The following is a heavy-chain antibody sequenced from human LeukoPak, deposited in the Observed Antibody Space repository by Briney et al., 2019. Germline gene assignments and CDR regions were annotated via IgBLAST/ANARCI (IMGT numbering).Heavy chain of an antibody. D-gene: IGHD6-6*01. CDR3: ARDVPYIAAPSRYYYYMDV. V-gene: IGHV3-20*01. J-gene: IGHJ6*03. CDR1: GSTFDDYG. Sequence: PGGSLRLSCAASGSTFDDYGMSWVRQAPGKGLEWVSGINWNGGSTGYADSVKGRFTISRDNAKNSLYLQMNSLRAEDTALYHCARDVPYIAAPSRYYYYMDVWGKGTTVTVSS. CDR2: INWNGGST.